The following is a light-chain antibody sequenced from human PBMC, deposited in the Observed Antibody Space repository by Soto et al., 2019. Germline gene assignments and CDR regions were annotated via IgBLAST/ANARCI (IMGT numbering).Light chain of an antibody. J-gene: IGLJ1*01. CDR3: QSYGSSLSGSYV. Sequence: QSVLTQPPSVSGAPGQRVTISCTGNNSNIGAGYDIHWYQQLPGTAPKLLIYGHRNRPSGVPDRLSGSKSGTSASLAISGLQAEDEADYFCQSYGSSLSGSYVFGTGTKVTVL. CDR1: NSNIGAGYD. V-gene: IGLV1-40*01. CDR2: GHR.